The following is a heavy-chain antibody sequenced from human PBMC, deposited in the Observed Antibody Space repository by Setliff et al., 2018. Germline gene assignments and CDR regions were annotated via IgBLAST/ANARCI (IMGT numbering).Heavy chain of an antibody. V-gene: IGHV4-59*01. CDR2: IAYNGVT. CDR1: GGAIKSFY. D-gene: IGHD3-10*01. J-gene: IGHJ6*04. CDR3: ARDAYYFGSDNFKLGAVDV. Sequence: PSETLSLTCTVSGGAIKSFYWSWIRQAPGKGLEWVGYIAYNGVTDYNPSLKGRVIISFDTPNNAVSLNLNSVTAADTAVYFCARDAYYFGSDNFKLGAVDVWGTGTTVTVSS.